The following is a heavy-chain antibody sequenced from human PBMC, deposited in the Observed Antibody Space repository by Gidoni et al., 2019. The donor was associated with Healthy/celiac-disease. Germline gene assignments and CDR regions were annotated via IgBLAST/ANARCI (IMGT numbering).Heavy chain of an antibody. D-gene: IGHD4-4*01. CDR2: ISWNSGSI. CDR3: AKDIFGSNYYYYGMDV. CDR1: GFPFDDYA. V-gene: IGHV3-9*01. J-gene: IGHJ6*02. Sequence: EVQLVESGGGLVQPGRSLRLSCAASGFPFDDYAMHWVRQAPGKGLEWVSGISWNSGSIGYADSVKGRFTISRDNAKNSLYLQMNSLRAEDTALYYCAKDIFGSNYYYYGMDVWGQGTTVTVSS.